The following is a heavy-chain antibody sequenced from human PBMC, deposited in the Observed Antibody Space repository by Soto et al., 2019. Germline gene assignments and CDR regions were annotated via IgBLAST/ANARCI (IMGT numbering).Heavy chain of an antibody. CDR2: IWYDGSNK. Sequence: QVQLVESGGGVVQPGRSLRLSCAASGFTFSSYGMHWVRQAPGKGLEWVAVIWYDGSNKYYADSVKGRFTISRDNSKNTAYXXMTRLRAEDTAVYYCERGYVDTAMVTERAVVGFDYWGQGTLVTVSS. D-gene: IGHD5-18*01. V-gene: IGHV3-33*01. CDR3: ERGYVDTAMVTERAVVGFDY. CDR1: GFTFSSYG. J-gene: IGHJ4*02.